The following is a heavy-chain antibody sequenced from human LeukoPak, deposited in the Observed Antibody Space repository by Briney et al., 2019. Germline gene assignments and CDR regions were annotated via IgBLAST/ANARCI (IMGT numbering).Heavy chain of an antibody. CDR3: ARDAGTGFDY. CDR1: GFTFSNYW. CDR2: IKKDGRDK. Sequence: GGSLRLSCAASGFTFSNYWMTWVRQAPGKGLEWVSNIKKDGRDKYYVDSVKGRFTISKDNAKTSVYLQMSSLRVEDTAVYYCARDAGTGFDYWGQGALVTVSS. J-gene: IGHJ4*02. V-gene: IGHV3-7*01. D-gene: IGHD3-10*01.